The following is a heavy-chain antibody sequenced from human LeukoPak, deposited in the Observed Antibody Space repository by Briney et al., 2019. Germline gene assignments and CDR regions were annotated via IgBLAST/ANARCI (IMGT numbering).Heavy chain of an antibody. V-gene: IGHV3-33*01. D-gene: IGHD6-6*01. J-gene: IGHJ6*03. CDR3: ARDGIAARRDYYYYYMDV. Sequence: PGGSLRLSCAASGFTFSSYGMHWVRQAPGKGLERVAVIWYDGSNKYYADSVKGRFTISRDNSKNTLYLQMNSLRAEDTAVYYCARDGIAARRDYYYYYMDVWGKGTTVTVSS. CDR2: IWYDGSNK. CDR1: GFTFSSYG.